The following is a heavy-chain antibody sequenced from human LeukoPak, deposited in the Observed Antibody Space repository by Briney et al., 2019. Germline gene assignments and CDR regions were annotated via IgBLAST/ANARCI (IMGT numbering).Heavy chain of an antibody. CDR2: LYYSGST. CDR3: ARDREGLRLDY. D-gene: IGHD4-17*01. CDR1: GGSISSGGYY. J-gene: IGHJ4*02. Sequence: SQTLSLTCTVSGGSISSGGYYWSWIRQHPGKGLEWIGYLYYSGSTYYNPSLKSRVTISVDTSKNQLSLKLSSVTAADTAVYYCARDREGLRLDYWGQGTLVTVSS. V-gene: IGHV4-31*03.